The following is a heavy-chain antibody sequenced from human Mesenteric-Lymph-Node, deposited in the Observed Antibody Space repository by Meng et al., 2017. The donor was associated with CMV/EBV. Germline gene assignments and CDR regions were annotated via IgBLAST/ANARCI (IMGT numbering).Heavy chain of an antibody. CDR3: ARGGIPGSQYFYSGVDV. V-gene: IGHV3-30-3*01. CDR1: GFTFSNYA. Sequence: LTGAASGFTFSNYALHWVRQGPGKGLEWVAVVSYDGTNTHYADSVKGRFTISRDNSKNTMYLEINSLRIEDSAVFYCARGGIPGSQYFYSGVDVWGQGTTVTVSS. D-gene: IGHD2-2*01. J-gene: IGHJ6*02. CDR2: VSYDGTNT.